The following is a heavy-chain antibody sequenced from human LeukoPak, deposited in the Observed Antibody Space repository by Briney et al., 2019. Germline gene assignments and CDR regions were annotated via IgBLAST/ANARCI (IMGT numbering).Heavy chain of an antibody. V-gene: IGHV1-69*06. CDR1: GGTFSSYA. Sequence: SVKVSCKASGGTFSSYAISWVRQAPGQGLEWMGGIIPIFGTANYAQKFQGRVTITADKSTSTAYMELSSPRSEDTAVYYCAGTYSSGWYLGYYFDYWGQGTLVTVSS. D-gene: IGHD6-19*01. CDR2: IIPIFGTA. J-gene: IGHJ4*02. CDR3: AGTYSSGWYLGYYFDY.